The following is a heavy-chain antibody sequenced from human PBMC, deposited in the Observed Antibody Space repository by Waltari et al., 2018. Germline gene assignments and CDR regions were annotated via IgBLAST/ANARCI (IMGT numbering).Heavy chain of an antibody. CDR2: IYYSGST. Sequence: QVQLQESGPGLVKPSQTLSLTCTVSGGSISSGGYYWSWIRQHPGKGLEWIGYIYYSGSTYYNPSLKSRVTISVDTSKNQFSLKLSSVTAADTAVYYCARDAVLDSSGYYTGNWFDPWGQGTLVTVSS. CDR3: ARDAVLDSSGYYTGNWFDP. D-gene: IGHD3-22*01. J-gene: IGHJ5*02. V-gene: IGHV4-31*03. CDR1: GGSISSGGYY.